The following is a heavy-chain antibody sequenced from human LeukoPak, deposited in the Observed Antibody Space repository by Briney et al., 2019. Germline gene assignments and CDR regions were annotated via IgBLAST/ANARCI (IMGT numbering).Heavy chain of an antibody. Sequence: GESLKISCKGSGYSFSNYWIGWVRQMPGKGLEWMGIIYPGDSDTRYSPSSQGQLTISADKSISTAYLQWSSLKASDTAMYYCARRDGRALDIWGQGTTVTVSS. V-gene: IGHV5-51*01. D-gene: IGHD2-21*02. CDR3: ARRDGRALDI. J-gene: IGHJ3*02. CDR2: IYPGDSDT. CDR1: GYSFSNYW.